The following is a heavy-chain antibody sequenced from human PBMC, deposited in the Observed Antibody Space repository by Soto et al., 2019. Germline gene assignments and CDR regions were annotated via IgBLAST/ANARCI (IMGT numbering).Heavy chain of an antibody. CDR3: ARDEYTSGWYRFDP. CDR2: TYYRSKWYN. CDR1: GDSVSNNNVA. Sequence: SQTLSLTCAISGDSVSNNNVAWNWIRQSPSRGLEWLGRTYYRSKWYNDYAISVKGRITINPDTSKNQYSLQLNSVTPEDTAVYYCARDEYTSGWYRFDPWGQGILVTVSS. D-gene: IGHD6-19*01. J-gene: IGHJ5*01. V-gene: IGHV6-1*01.